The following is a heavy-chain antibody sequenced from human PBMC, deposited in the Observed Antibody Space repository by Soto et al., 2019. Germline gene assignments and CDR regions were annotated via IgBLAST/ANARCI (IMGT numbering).Heavy chain of an antibody. CDR1: GGSFSGYY. CDR2: INHSGST. J-gene: IGHJ6*03. D-gene: IGHD6-6*01. V-gene: IGHV4-34*01. CDR3: ARVVYSSSYYMDV. Sequence: SETLSLTCAVYGGSFSGYYWSWIRQPPGKGLEWIGEINHSGSTNYNPSLKSRVTISVDTSKNQFSLKLSSVTAADTAVYYCARVVYSSSYYMDVWGKGTTVTVSS.